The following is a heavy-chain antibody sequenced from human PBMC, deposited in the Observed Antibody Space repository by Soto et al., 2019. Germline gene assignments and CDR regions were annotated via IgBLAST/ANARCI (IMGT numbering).Heavy chain of an antibody. D-gene: IGHD3-22*01. J-gene: IGHJ3*02. CDR1: GYTFTSNY. V-gene: IGHV1-46*01. Sequence: ASVKVSCKASGYTFTSNYMHWVRQAPGQGLEWMGIINPSGGSTSYAQKFQGRVTMTRDTSTSTVYMELSSLRSEDTAVYYCASSLPYYYDSSGPGAFDIWGQGTMVTVSS. CDR2: INPSGGST. CDR3: ASSLPYYYDSSGPGAFDI.